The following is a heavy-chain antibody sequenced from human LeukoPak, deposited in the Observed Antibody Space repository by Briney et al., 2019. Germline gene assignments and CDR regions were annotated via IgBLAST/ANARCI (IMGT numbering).Heavy chain of an antibody. CDR1: GYTFTNYA. V-gene: IGHV1-3*02. Sequence: EASVKVSCKTSGYTFTNYALHWVRQAPGQRLEWIGWTNGATGNTRFSQDFQGRLTITIDTSATTGHMELSSLRAEDTAVYYCAKDGRSAVSVYYFDYWGQGTLVPVSS. CDR3: AKDGRSAVSVYYFDY. CDR2: TNGATGNT. D-gene: IGHD6-19*01. J-gene: IGHJ4*02.